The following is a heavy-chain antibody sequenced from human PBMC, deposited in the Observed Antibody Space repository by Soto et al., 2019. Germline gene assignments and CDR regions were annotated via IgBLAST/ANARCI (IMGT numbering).Heavy chain of an antibody. Sequence: SETLSLTCAVYGGSFSCYYWSWIRQPPGKGLEWIGEINHSGSTNYNPSLKSRVTISVDTSKNQFSLKLSSVTAADTAVYYCARERYCSSTSCYRAHYYYYYMDVWGKGTTVTVSS. CDR2: INHSGST. J-gene: IGHJ6*03. D-gene: IGHD2-2*01. CDR1: GGSFSCYY. CDR3: ARERYCSSTSCYRAHYYYYYMDV. V-gene: IGHV4-34*01.